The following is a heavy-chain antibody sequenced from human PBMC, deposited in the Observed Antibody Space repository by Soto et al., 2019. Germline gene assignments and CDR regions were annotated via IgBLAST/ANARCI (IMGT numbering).Heavy chain of an antibody. CDR3: ARQPEGLRSPHVYGMDV. CDR1: GGSISSSNW. D-gene: IGHD3-16*01. Sequence: QVQLQESGPGLVKPSGTLSLTCAVSGGSISSSNWWSWVRQPPGKGLEWIGEIYHSGSTNYNPSLKSRVTISVDKSKNQFSLKLSSVTAADTAVYHCARQPEGLRSPHVYGMDVWGQGTTVTVSS. V-gene: IGHV4-4*02. J-gene: IGHJ6*02. CDR2: IYHSGST.